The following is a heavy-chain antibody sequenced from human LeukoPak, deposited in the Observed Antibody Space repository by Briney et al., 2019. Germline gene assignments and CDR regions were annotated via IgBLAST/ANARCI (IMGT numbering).Heavy chain of an antibody. CDR2: IWYDGSNK. J-gene: IGHJ4*02. V-gene: IGHV3-33*08. CDR3: ARDGWVGSSCCDY. CDR1: GFTFSSYG. D-gene: IGHD6-13*01. Sequence: QAGGSLRLSCAASGFTFSSYGMHWVRQAPGKGLEWVAVIWYDGSNKYYADSVKGRFTISRDNSKNTLYLQMNSLRAEDTAVYYCARDGWVGSSCCDYWGQGTLVTVSS.